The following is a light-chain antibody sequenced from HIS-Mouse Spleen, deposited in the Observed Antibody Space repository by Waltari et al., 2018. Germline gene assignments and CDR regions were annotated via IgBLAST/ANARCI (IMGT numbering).Light chain of an antibody. CDR1: SSDVGSYNL. CDR3: CSYAGSSTWV. V-gene: IGLV2-23*01. CDR2: EGS. Sequence: QSALTQPASVSGSPGQSITISCTGTSSDVGSYNLVSWYQQHPGKAPKLMSYEGSKRPSGVSNRFSGSQSGNTASLTIYGLQAEDEADYYCCSYAGSSTWVFGGGTKLTVL. J-gene: IGLJ3*02.